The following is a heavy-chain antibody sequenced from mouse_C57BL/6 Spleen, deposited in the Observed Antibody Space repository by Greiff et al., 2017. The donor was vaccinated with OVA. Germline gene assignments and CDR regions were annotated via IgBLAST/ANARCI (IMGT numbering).Heavy chain of an antibody. CDR3: ARYFGSSSFDY. CDR1: GFTFTDYY. J-gene: IGHJ2*01. V-gene: IGHV7-3*01. Sequence: EVKLVESGGGLVQPGGSLSLSCAASGFTFTDYYMSWVRQPPGKALEWLGFIRNKANGYTTEYSASVKGRFTISRDNSQSILYLQMNALRAEDSATYYCARYFGSSSFDYWGQGTTLTVSS. CDR2: IRNKANGYTT. D-gene: IGHD1-1*01.